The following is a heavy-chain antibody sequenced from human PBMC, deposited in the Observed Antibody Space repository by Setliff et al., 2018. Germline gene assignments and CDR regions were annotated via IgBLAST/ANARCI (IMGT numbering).Heavy chain of an antibody. Sequence: ASVKVSCKTSGYPFVGYFIYWMRQAPGQGLEWVGWIDPKSGRTKYAVKFQGRVTMTRDTSSSTIYMEVKSLTSDDTAVYFCAKQGDLAFDYWGQGTQVTVSS. J-gene: IGHJ4*02. CDR3: AKQGDLAFDY. CDR2: IDPKSGRT. V-gene: IGHV1-2*02. CDR1: GYPFVGYF. D-gene: IGHD3-16*01.